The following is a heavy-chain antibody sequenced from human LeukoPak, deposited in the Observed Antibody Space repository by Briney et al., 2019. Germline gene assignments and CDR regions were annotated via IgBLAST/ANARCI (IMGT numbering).Heavy chain of an antibody. Sequence: GGPLSPSCAASTFLFSSYNMNWVRQPPGKGLEWVSSISSSGTYIYYRDSVKGRFTISRDNAENSLYLEMNSLRVEDTAIYYCVRDRGSYRPIDYWGQGTLVTVSS. J-gene: IGHJ4*02. CDR1: TFLFSSYN. V-gene: IGHV3-21*01. CDR2: ISSSGTYI. D-gene: IGHD1-26*01. CDR3: VRDRGSYRPIDY.